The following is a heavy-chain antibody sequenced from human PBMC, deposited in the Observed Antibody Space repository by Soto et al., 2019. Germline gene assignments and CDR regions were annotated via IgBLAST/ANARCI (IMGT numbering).Heavy chain of an antibody. CDR2: INHSGST. Sequence: QVQLQQWGAGLLKPSETLSLTCAVYGGSFSGYYWSWIRQPPGKGLEWIGEINHSGSTNYNPSLKSRVTISVDTSKNQFALKLSSVTAADTAVYYCAREGLVAAAGFFWGQGTLVTVSS. D-gene: IGHD6-13*01. CDR1: GGSFSGYY. CDR3: AREGLVAAAGFF. V-gene: IGHV4-34*01. J-gene: IGHJ4*02.